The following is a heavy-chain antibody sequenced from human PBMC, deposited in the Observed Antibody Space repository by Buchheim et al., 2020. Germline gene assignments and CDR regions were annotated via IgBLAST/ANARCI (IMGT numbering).Heavy chain of an antibody. CDR1: GGSISNSSYY. D-gene: IGHD6-19*01. V-gene: IGHV4-39*01. CDR2: IYYSGST. J-gene: IGHJ5*02. Sequence: QVQLQQWGAGLVKPSETLSLTCTVSGGSISNSSYYWGWIRQPPGKGLEWIGTIYYSGSTYYNSSLKSRVTISVDTSKNQFSLKLSSVTAADTAVYYCARYSSGWYYWFDPWGQGTL. CDR3: ARYSSGWYYWFDP.